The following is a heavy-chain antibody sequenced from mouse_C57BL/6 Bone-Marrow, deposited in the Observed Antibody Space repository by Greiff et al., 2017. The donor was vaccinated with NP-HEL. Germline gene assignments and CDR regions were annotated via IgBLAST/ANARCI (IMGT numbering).Heavy chain of an antibody. D-gene: IGHD2-2*01. CDR1: GYTFTDYE. CDR2: IDPETGGT. Sequence: QVQLQQSGAELVRPGASVTLSCKASGYTFTDYEMHWVKQTPVHGLEWIGAIDPETGGTAYNQKFKGKAILTADKSSSTAYMELRSLTSEDSAVYYCTSGGDVYYGYDKGFDYWGQGTTLTVSS. J-gene: IGHJ2*01. V-gene: IGHV1-15*01. CDR3: TSGGDVYYGYDKGFDY.